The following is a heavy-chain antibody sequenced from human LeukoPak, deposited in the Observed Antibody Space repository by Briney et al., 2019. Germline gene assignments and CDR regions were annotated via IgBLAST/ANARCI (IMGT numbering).Heavy chain of an antibody. D-gene: IGHD5-24*01. V-gene: IGHV1-69*01. CDR2: IIPIFGTA. CDR1: GGTLSSYA. Sequence: ASVKVSCKASGGTLSSYAISWVRQAPGQGLEWMGGIIPIFGTANYAQKFQGRVTITADESTSTAYMELSSLRSEDTAVYYCARDKRPGDGYNFWFIDIWGQGTMVTVSS. CDR3: ARDKRPGDGYNFWFIDI. J-gene: IGHJ3*02.